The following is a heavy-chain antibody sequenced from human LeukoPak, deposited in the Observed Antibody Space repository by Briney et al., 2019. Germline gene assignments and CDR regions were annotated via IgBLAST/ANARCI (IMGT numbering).Heavy chain of an antibody. D-gene: IGHD1-26*01. CDR1: GFTFSSYG. Sequence: PGWSLRLSCVASGFTFSSYGMHWVRQAPDKGLEWVAIISYDGSNKYYADSVKGRFTISRDNSKNTLYLQMNSLRAEDTAVYYCARDGGDSGTYPLYYFDYWGQGTLVTVSS. CDR2: ISYDGSNK. V-gene: IGHV3-30*03. CDR3: ARDGGDSGTYPLYYFDY. J-gene: IGHJ4*02.